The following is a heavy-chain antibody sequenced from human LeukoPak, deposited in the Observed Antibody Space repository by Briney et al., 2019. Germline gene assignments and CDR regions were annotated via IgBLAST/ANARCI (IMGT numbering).Heavy chain of an antibody. Sequence: SSETLSLTCTVSGGSMSSNSYYWAWIRQSPGKGLEWIGSVYYSGSTYYNPSLKSRLTISVDTSKNQSSLKLSSVTAADTALYYCARLPDYYDNSDYYPFWGQGTLVTVSS. V-gene: IGHV4-39*01. CDR2: VYYSGST. J-gene: IGHJ4*02. CDR1: GGSMSSNSYY. CDR3: ARLPDYYDNSDYYPF. D-gene: IGHD3-22*01.